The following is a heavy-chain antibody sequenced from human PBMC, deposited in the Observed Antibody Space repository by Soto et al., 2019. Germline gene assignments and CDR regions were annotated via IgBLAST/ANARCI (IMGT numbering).Heavy chain of an antibody. J-gene: IGHJ4*02. CDR1: GYSFNTYW. CDR3: ARLGISSGWSNDY. CDR2: IYPGDSDT. V-gene: IGHV5-51*01. D-gene: IGHD6-19*01. Sequence: GESLKISCKGSGYSFNTYWIGWVRQMPGKGLEWMGSIYPGDSDTRDSPAFQGQVTFSADKSISTVYLQWSSLKASDTAMYYCARLGISSGWSNDYWGQGTLVTSPQ.